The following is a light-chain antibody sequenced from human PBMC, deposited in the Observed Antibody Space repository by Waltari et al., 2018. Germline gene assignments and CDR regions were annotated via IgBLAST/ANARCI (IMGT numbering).Light chain of an antibody. V-gene: IGKV1-39*01. CDR3: QESYSSPTWT. J-gene: IGKJ1*01. Sequence: DTQMTQSPSSLSASVGDRVTITCRASQSISNSLNWYQQKPGKAPKLLIYAASSLQSGVPSRFSGSGAGTDFTLTISSLQPEDFGTYYCQESYSSPTWTFGQGTKVEIK. CDR1: QSISNS. CDR2: AAS.